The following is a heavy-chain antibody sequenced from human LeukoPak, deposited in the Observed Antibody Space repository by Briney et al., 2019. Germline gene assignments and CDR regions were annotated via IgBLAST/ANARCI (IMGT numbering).Heavy chain of an antibody. V-gene: IGHV4-4*02. CDR3: ASRYSSGWXSYYYXYGMDX. J-gene: IGHJ6*02. CDR1: GGSISSSNW. CDR2: IYHSGST. D-gene: IGHD6-19*01. Sequence: SETLSLTCAVSGGSISSSNWWSWVRQPPGKGLEWIGEIYHSGSTNYNPSLKSRVTISVDKSKNQFSLKLSSVTAADTAVYYCASRYSSGWXSYYYXYGMDXXXQGTTVTVSS.